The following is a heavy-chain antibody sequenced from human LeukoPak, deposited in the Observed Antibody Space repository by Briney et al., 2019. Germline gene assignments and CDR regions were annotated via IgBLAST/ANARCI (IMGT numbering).Heavy chain of an antibody. CDR3: AEAYYDSSGYYYRLDY. D-gene: IGHD3-22*01. V-gene: IGHV1-69*05. CDR2: IIPIFGTA. J-gene: IGHJ4*02. CDR1: GGTFSSYA. Sequence: ASVKVSCKASGGTFSSYAISWVRQAPGQGLEWMGGIIPIFGTANYAQKFQGRVTITTDESTSTAYMELSSLRSEDTAVYYCAEAYYDSSGYYYRLDYWGQGTLVTVSS.